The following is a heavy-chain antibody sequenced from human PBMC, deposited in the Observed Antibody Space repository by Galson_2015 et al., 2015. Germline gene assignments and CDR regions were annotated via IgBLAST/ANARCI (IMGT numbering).Heavy chain of an antibody. CDR1: GYTFTSYA. V-gene: IGHV7-4-1*02. D-gene: IGHD6-13*01. CDR2: INTNTGNP. Sequence: SVKVSCKASGYTFTSYAMNWVRQAPGQGLEWMGWINTNTGNPTYAQGFTGRFVFSLDTSVSTAYLQISSLKAEDTAVYYCAREIYIAAAVARWFDPWGQGTLVTVSS. J-gene: IGHJ5*02. CDR3: AREIYIAAAVARWFDP.